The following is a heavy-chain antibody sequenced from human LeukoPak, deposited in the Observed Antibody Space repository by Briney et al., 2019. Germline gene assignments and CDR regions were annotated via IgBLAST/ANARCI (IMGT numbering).Heavy chain of an antibody. CDR1: GFTFSNAW. CDR3: TTAGTYSSGWYWVDY. D-gene: IGHD6-19*01. CDR2: IKSKTDGGTT. V-gene: IGHV3-15*01. Sequence: GGSLRLSCAASGFTFSNAWMSWVRQAPGKGLGWVGRIKSKTDGGTTDYAAPVKGRFTISRDDSKNTLYLQMNSLKTEDTAVYYCTTAGTYSSGWYWVDYWGQGTLVTVSS. J-gene: IGHJ4*02.